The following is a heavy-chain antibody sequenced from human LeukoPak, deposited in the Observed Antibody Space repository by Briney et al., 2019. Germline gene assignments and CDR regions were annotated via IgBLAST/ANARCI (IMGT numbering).Heavy chain of an antibody. CDR1: GGSISSGGYS. J-gene: IGHJ4*02. CDR2: IYHSGST. D-gene: IGHD3-9*01. CDR3: AKQVTGYYFDY. Sequence: SQTPSLTCAVSGGSISSGGYSWSWIRQPPGKGLEWIGYIYHSGSTYYNPSLKSRVTISVDRSKNQFSLKLSSVTAADTAVYYCAKQVTGYYFDYWGQGTLVTVSS. V-gene: IGHV4-30-2*01.